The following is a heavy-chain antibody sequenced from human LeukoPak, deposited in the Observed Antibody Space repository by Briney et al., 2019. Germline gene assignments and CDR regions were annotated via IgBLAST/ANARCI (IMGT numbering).Heavy chain of an antibody. CDR3: ARNNGMDV. CDR2: IKEDGREK. V-gene: IGHV3-7*03. J-gene: IGHJ6*02. Sequence: GGSLRLSCATSGFTFSSSWMSWVRQAPGKGLECVANIKEDGREKYYVDSVKGRFTISRDNAKNSLYLQMNSLRAEDTALYHCARNNGMDVWGQGTTVIVSS. CDR1: GFTFSSSW.